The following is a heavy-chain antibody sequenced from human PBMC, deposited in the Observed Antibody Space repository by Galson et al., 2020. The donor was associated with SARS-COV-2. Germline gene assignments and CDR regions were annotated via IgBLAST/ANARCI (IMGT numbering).Heavy chain of an antibody. CDR1: GCSIRSSRFS. D-gene: IGHD2-21*01. J-gene: IGHJ4*02. V-gene: IGHV4-39*07. CDR3: ASQVDYHDCGADHYLFDS. CDR2: VFYSGNT. Sequence: SETLSLTCSVPGCSIRSSRFSWSWIRQSPGKGLEWIWRVFYSGNTYINPSLKSRVIISVDTSNNQVSLKVWSVTVSDTAVYYCASQVDYHDCGADHYLFDSWGQGSLVTVSS.